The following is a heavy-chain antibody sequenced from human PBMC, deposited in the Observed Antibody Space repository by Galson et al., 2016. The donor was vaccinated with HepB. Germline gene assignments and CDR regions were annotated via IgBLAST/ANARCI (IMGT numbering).Heavy chain of an antibody. J-gene: IGHJ4*02. D-gene: IGHD6-13*01. CDR1: GFTFSSYT. CDR3: ARNPGASTWG. CDR2: IYSGGNT. Sequence: SLRLSCAASGFTFSSYTMNWVRQAPGKGLEWVSLIYSGGNTLYADSVKGRFSISRDNSKNTLYLQMNSLSAEETAVYYCARNPGASTWGWGQGTLVTVAS. V-gene: IGHV3-66*01.